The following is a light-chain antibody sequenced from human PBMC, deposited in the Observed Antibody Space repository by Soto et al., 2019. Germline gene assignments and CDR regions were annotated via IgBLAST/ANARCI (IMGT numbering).Light chain of an antibody. V-gene: IGKV1-5*03. CDR3: QQYNSAPWT. CDR2: KAS. Sequence: DSQMTTSPSTLSASVEDRVNITCRASQSISSWLAWYQQKPGKAPKLLIYKASIFESGVPSRFSGSGSGTEFTLTISSRQPDDFATYYCQQYNSAPWTFGQGTKVEIK. J-gene: IGKJ1*01. CDR1: QSISSW.